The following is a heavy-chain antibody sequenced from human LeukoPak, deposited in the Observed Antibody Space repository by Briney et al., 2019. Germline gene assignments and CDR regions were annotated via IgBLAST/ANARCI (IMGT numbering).Heavy chain of an antibody. V-gene: IGHV4-39*01. CDR1: GGSISSSSYY. CDR2: IYYSGST. D-gene: IGHD6-13*01. CDR3: ARHAGSVAADIIFDY. J-gene: IGHJ4*02. Sequence: SETLSLTCTVSGGSISSSSYYWGWIRQPPGKGLEWIGSIYYSGSTYYNPSLKSRVTISVDTSKNQFSLKLSSVTAADTAVYYCARHAGSVAADIIFDYWGQGTLLTVSS.